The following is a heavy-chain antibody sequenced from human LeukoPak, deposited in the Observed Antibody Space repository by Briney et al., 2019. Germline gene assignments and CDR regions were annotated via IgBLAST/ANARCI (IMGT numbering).Heavy chain of an antibody. CDR3: ARFVRGAVTSNRFDP. D-gene: IGHD4-17*01. CDR1: GDSLDNSY. CDR2: IASSGTS. Sequence: SETLSLTCTVSGDSLDNSYWTWIRQTPGKGLEWIGYIASSGTSNYNPSLESRVTISLGTSKNQFSLKLRSVTAADTAIYYCARFVRGAVTSNRFDPWGQGTLVTVSS. V-gene: IGHV4-59*01. J-gene: IGHJ5*02.